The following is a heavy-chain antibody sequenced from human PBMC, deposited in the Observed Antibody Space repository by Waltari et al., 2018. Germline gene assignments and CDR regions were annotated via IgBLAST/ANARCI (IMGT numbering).Heavy chain of an antibody. J-gene: IGHJ4*02. V-gene: IGHV3-30*18. D-gene: IGHD6-19*01. Sequence: QVQLVESGGGVVQPGRSLRLSCAASGFTFSSYGMHGVRQAPGKGLGGVAVISDDGSNKYYADSVKGRFTISRDNSKTTLYLQMNSLRAEDTAVYYCAKDWVAGTLDYWGQGTLVTVSS. CDR2: ISDDGSNK. CDR1: GFTFSSYG. CDR3: AKDWVAGTLDY.